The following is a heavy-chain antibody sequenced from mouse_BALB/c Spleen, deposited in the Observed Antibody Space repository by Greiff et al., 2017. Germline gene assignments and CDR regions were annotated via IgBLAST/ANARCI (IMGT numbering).Heavy chain of an antibody. CDR2: IWAGGNN. Sequence: VNVVESGPGLVAPSQSLSITCTVSGFSLTSYGVHWVRQPPGKGLAWLGVIWAGGNNNYNSAHMSSMSIIKDNSKIQVFLKMNSLQTDDTAMYYGARDRRRDYRSPFAYWGQGTLVTVSA. D-gene: IGHD2-14*01. CDR3: ARDRRRDYRSPFAY. CDR1: GFSLTSYG. V-gene: IGHV2-9*02. J-gene: IGHJ3*01.